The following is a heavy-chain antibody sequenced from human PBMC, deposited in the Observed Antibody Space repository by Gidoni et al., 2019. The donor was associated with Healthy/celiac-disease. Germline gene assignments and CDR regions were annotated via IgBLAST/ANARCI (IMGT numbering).Heavy chain of an antibody. V-gene: IGHV3-21*01. CDR3: ARATPQKYYFDY. CDR1: GFTFSSYS. J-gene: IGHJ4*02. CDR2: ISSSSSYI. Sequence: EVQLVESGGGLVKPGGSLRLSGAASGFTFSSYSMNWVRQAPGKGLELVSSISSSSSYIYYADSVKGRFTISRDNAKNSLYPHMNSLRADDTAVYYCARATPQKYYFDYWGQGTLVTVSS.